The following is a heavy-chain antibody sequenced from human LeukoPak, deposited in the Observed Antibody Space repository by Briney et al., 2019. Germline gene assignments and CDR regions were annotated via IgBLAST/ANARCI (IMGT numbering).Heavy chain of an antibody. V-gene: IGHV3-30-3*01. Sequence: GGSLRLSCAASGFTFSSYAMHWVRQAPGKGLEWVAVISYDGSNKYYADSVKGRFTISSDSSKDTLYLQMNSLKTEDTAVYYCTTVDTPGDWGQGTLVTVSS. CDR1: GFTFSSYA. J-gene: IGHJ4*02. CDR2: ISYDGSNK. D-gene: IGHD5-18*01. CDR3: TTVDTPGD.